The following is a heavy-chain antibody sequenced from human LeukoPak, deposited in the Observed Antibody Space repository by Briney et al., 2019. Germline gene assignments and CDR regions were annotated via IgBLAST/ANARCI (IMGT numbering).Heavy chain of an antibody. J-gene: IGHJ4*02. CDR1: GFTFSSYS. Sequence: GGSLRLSCAASGFTFSSYSMNWVRQAPGKGLEWVSSISSSSYIYYADSVKGRFTISRDNAKNSLYPQMNSLRAEDTAVYYCAVLDYDFWSGYYPDYWGQGTLVTVSS. V-gene: IGHV3-21*01. CDR2: ISSSSYI. CDR3: AVLDYDFWSGYYPDY. D-gene: IGHD3-3*01.